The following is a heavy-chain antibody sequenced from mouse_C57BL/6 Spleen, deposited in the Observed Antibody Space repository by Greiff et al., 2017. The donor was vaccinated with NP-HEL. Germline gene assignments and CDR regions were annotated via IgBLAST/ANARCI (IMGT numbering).Heavy chain of an antibody. CDR3: AKGATVVARAMDY. CDR1: GFSLTSYG. CDR2: IWSGGST. J-gene: IGHJ4*01. Sequence: VKLMESGPGLVQPSQSLSITCTVSGFSLTSYGVHWVRQPPGKGLEWLGVIWSGGSTDYNAAFISRLSISKDNSKSQVFFKMNSLQADDTAIYYCAKGATVVARAMDYWGQGTSVTVSS. V-gene: IGHV2-4*01. D-gene: IGHD1-1*01.